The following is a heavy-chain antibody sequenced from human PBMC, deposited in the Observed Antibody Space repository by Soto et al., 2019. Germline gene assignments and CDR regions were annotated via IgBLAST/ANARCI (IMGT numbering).Heavy chain of an antibody. CDR3: AREESTVTTSEYYFDY. Sequence: GSLRLSCAASGFTFSSYAMHWVRQAPGKGLEWVAVISYDGSNKYYADSVKGRFTISRDNSKNTLYLQMNSLRAEDTAVYYCAREESTVTTSEYYFDYWGQGTLVTVSS. J-gene: IGHJ4*02. CDR1: GFTFSSYA. V-gene: IGHV3-30-3*01. D-gene: IGHD4-17*01. CDR2: ISYDGSNK.